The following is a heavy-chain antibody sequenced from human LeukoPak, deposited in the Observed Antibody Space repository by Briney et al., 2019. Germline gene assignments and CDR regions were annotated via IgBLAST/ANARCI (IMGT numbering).Heavy chain of an antibody. J-gene: IGHJ4*01. V-gene: IGHV3-23*01. CDR2: ISGSGGST. D-gene: IGHD4-23*01. Sequence: GGTLRLSCAASGFTFSSYGMSWVRQAPGKGLEWVSAISGSGGSTYYADSVKGRFTISRDNSRNTLYLQMNSLRPEDTALYYCSTGPRSLPYWGPGTLVTVSS. CDR3: STGPRSLPY. CDR1: GFTFSSYG.